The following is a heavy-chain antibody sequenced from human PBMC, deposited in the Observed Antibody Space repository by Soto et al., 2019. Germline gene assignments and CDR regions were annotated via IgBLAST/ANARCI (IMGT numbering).Heavy chain of an antibody. CDR1: GYTFTSYG. CDR3: ARVAGSIAARPPYYYYYMDV. J-gene: IGHJ6*03. Sequence: GASVKVSCKASGYTFTSYGISWVRQAPGQGLEWMGWISAYNGNTNYAQKLQGGVTMTTDTSTSTAYMELRSLRSDDTAVYYCARVAGSIAARPPYYYYYMDVWGKGTTVTVSS. D-gene: IGHD6-6*01. V-gene: IGHV1-18*01. CDR2: ISAYNGNT.